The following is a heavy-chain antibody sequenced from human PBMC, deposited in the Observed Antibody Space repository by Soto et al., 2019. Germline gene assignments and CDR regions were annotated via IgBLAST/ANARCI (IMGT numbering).Heavy chain of an antibody. V-gene: IGHV1-2*02. CDR2: INPNSGGT. D-gene: IGHD3-3*01. J-gene: IGHJ4*02. Sequence: ASVKVSCKASGYTFTGYYMHWVRQAPGQGLEWMGWINPNSGGTNYAQKFQGRVTMTRDTSISTAYMELSRLRSDDTAVYYCATDYYDFWSGYPPRLYYWGQGTLVTVSS. CDR1: GYTFTGYY. CDR3: ATDYYDFWSGYPPRLYY.